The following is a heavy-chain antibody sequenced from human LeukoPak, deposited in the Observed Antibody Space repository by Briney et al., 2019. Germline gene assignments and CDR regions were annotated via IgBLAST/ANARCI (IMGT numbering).Heavy chain of an antibody. CDR2: IVVGSGNT. D-gene: IGHD3-22*01. Sequence: SVKVSCKASGFTFTSSAVQWVRQARGQRLEWIGWIVVGSGNTNYAQKFQERVTITRDMSTSTAYMELSSLRSEDTAVYYCAEDRSYYDSSGYYGAFDIWAKGQWSPSLQ. V-gene: IGHV1-58*01. CDR1: GFTFTSSA. J-gene: IGHJ3*02. CDR3: AEDRSYYDSSGYYGAFDI.